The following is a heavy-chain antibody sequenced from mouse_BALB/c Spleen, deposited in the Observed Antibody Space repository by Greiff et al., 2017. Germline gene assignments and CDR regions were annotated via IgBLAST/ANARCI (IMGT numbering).Heavy chain of an antibody. V-gene: IGHV14-3*02. D-gene: IGHD2-2*01. CDR3: AMVNDY. CDR2: IDPANGNT. J-gene: IGHJ2*01. CDR1: GFNIKDTY. Sequence: EVMLVESGAELVKPGASVKLSCTASGFNIKDTYMHWVKQRPEQGLEWIGRIDPANGNTKYDPKFQGKATITADTSSNTAYLQLSSLTSEDTAVYYCAMVNDYWGQGTTLTVSS.